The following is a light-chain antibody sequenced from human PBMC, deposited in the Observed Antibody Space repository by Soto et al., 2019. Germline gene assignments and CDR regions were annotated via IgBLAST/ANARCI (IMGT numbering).Light chain of an antibody. CDR1: QSVNNNN. J-gene: IGKJ4*01. CDR2: GAS. Sequence: EIVLTQSPGTLSLSPGERATLSCRASQSVNNNNLAWYQQKPGQAPRLLIYGASNRATGIPDRFSGSGSGTDFTLTISRLEPEDFAVHYCQQYGSSPLTFGGGTKVDIK. V-gene: IGKV3-20*01. CDR3: QQYGSSPLT.